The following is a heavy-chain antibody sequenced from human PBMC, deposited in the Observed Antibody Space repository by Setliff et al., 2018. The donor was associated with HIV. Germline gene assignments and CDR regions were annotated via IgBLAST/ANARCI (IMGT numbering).Heavy chain of an antibody. Sequence: SVKVSCKASGCALRSYAVSWVRQAPGQGLEWMGGIIPILDVTTSAQKFQGRVTITADESTSTAYMELSSLRSEDTAVYYCANLLVLRWEPHTRKKNGMDVWGQGTTVTVSS. CDR2: IIPILDVT. CDR1: GCALRSYA. V-gene: IGHV1-69*10. J-gene: IGHJ6*02. D-gene: IGHD1-26*01. CDR3: ANLLVLRWEPHTRKKNGMDV.